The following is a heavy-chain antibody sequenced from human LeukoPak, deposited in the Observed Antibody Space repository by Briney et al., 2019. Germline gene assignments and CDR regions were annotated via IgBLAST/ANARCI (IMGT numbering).Heavy chain of an antibody. CDR3: AKLEHYYDTSGQVDY. CDR2: IYAGDCDT. Sequence: GEFLKISCKGSGFRFTSYWNTWVRQMPGQGLEWMGIIYAGDCDTRYSPSFQGQVTISADKSISTAYLQWNSLKASDTAIYYCAKLEHYYDTSGQVDYWGQGTLVNVSS. J-gene: IGHJ4*02. CDR1: GFRFTSYW. V-gene: IGHV5-51*01. D-gene: IGHD3-22*01.